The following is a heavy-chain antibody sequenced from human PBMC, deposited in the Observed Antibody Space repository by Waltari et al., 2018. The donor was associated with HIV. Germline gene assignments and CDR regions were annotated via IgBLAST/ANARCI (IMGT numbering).Heavy chain of an antibody. Sequence: QQQLQASGPGLVKPSETLSLTCTVSGGSLTSSTSYWHWLRQSPGEGLEWVGSLFHSGSTYYSPSRGSRATSSGDMSANRFSLKLTSVTATDTAVYFCARHCLQKGWLPQLKYYYGMDVWGQGTTVIVSS. D-gene: IGHD1-1*01. J-gene: IGHJ6*02. CDR1: GGSLTSSTSY. CDR3: ARHCLQKGWLPQLKYYYGMDV. V-gene: IGHV4-39*01. CDR2: LFHSGST.